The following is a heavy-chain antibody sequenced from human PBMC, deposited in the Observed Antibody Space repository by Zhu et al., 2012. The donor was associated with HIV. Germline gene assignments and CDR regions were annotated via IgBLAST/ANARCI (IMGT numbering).Heavy chain of an antibody. Sequence: QVQLQESGPGLVKPSETLSLTCAVSAYSINSGYYWGWIRQPPGKGLEWTGSIYLSGSTYYNPSLKSRVTISVDTSKNQFSLRLTSVTAADTAIYYCARHSTLYSGNFYYYMDVWGKGTKVTVSS. V-gene: IGHV4-38-2*01. CDR2: IYLSGST. CDR3: ARHSTLYSGNFYYYMDV. D-gene: IGHD3-22*01. J-gene: IGHJ6*03. CDR1: AYSINSGYY.